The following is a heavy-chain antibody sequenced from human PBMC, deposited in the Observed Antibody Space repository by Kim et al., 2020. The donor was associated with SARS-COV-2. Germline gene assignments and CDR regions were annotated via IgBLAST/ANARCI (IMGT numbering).Heavy chain of an antibody. CDR2: IYYSGST. Sequence: SETLSLTCTVSGGSISSSSYYWGWIRQPPGKGLEWIGSIYYSGSTYYNPSLKSRVTISVDTSKNQFSLKLSSVTAADTAVYYCARQVRLSKAQGYYFDYWGQGTLVTVSS. V-gene: IGHV4-39*01. D-gene: IGHD3-10*01. CDR3: ARQVRLSKAQGYYFDY. CDR1: GGSISSSSYY. J-gene: IGHJ4*02.